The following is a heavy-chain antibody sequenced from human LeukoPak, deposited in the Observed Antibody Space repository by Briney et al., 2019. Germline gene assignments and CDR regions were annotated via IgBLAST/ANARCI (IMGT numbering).Heavy chain of an antibody. CDR1: GFTFDDYG. CDR2: INWNGRST. CDR3: ARRDTVMVGFEY. Sequence: TGGPRRLSCATSGFTFDDYGMSWVRQAPGKGLEWVSDINWNGRSTGYADSVKGRFTISRDNAKNSLYLQMNSLRAEDTALYYCARRDTVMVGFEYWGQGTLVTVSS. J-gene: IGHJ4*02. V-gene: IGHV3-20*04. D-gene: IGHD5-18*01.